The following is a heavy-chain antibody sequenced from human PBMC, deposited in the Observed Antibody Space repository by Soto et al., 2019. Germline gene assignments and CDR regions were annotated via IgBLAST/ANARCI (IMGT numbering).Heavy chain of an antibody. V-gene: IGHV3-48*02. D-gene: IGHD3-3*01. J-gene: IGHJ4*02. CDR3: ARDNRYYDFWSGCLLDY. CDR2: ISSSSSTI. CDR1: GFTFSSYS. Sequence: EVQLVESGGGLVQPGGSLRLSCAASGFTFSSYSMNWVRQAPGKGLEWVSYISSSSSTIYYADSVKSRFTISRDNAKNSLYLQMNSLRDEDTAVYYCARDNRYYDFWSGCLLDYWGQGTLVTVSS.